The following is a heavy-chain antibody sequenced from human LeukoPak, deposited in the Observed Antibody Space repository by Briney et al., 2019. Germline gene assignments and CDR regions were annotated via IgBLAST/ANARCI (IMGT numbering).Heavy chain of an antibody. CDR3: AREILEPGKTHEY. D-gene: IGHD1-1*01. CDR1: GFTFNRYN. J-gene: IGHJ4*02. CDR2: ISTSSSYI. Sequence: GGSLRLSCAASGFTFNRYNMNWVRRAPGKGLEWVSSISTSSSYIYYADSVRGRFTISRDNAKNSLYLQMNSLRAEDTAMYYCAREILEPGKTHEYWGQGTLVTVSS. V-gene: IGHV3-21*01.